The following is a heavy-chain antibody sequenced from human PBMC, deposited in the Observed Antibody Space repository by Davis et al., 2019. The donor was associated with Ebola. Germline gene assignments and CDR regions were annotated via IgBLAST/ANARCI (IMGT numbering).Heavy chain of an antibody. V-gene: IGHV3-23*01. CDR1: GFTFSSYA. J-gene: IGHJ4*02. CDR2: ISGSGGTT. CDR3: AKDRITVIRGVDFDY. D-gene: IGHD3-10*01. Sequence: GESLKISCAASGFTFSSYAMSWVRQAPGKGLEWVSVISGSGGTTYYADSVKGRFTISRDNSKNTLYLQMNSLRAEDTAVYYCAKDRITVIRGVDFDYWGQGTLVTVSS.